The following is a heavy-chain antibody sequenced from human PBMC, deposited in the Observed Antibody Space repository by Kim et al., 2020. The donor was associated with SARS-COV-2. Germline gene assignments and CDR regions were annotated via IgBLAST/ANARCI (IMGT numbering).Heavy chain of an antibody. V-gene: IGHV4-59*13. J-gene: IGHJ6*02. CDR2: IYYSGST. D-gene: IGHD4-17*01. CDR1: GGSISSYY. CDR3: ARDGYGDYGIVGYYYYGMDV. Sequence: SETLSLTCTVSGGSISSYYWSWIRQPPGKGLEWIGYIYYSGSTNYNPSLKSRVTISVDTSKNQFSLKLSSVTAADTAVYYCARDGYGDYGIVGYYYYGMDVWGQGTTVTVSS.